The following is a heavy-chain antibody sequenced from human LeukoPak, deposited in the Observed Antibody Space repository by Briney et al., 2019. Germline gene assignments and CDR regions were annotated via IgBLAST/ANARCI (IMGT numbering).Heavy chain of an antibody. V-gene: IGHV3-30*18. J-gene: IGHJ4*02. Sequence: GGSLRLSCAASGFTFSSYGMHWVRQAPGKGLEWVAVVSSDGSIDYYADSVRGRFTVSRDNSKNTMYLQVNSLRAEDTAVYYCANYHYDYVWGSYRLNYFDYWGQGTLVTVSS. D-gene: IGHD3-16*02. CDR2: VSSDGSID. CDR3: ANYHYDYVWGSYRLNYFDY. CDR1: GFTFSSYG.